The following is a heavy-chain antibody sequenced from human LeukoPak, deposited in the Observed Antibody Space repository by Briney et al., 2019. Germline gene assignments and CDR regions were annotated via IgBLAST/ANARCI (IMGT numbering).Heavy chain of an antibody. D-gene: IGHD2-15*01. J-gene: IGHJ4*02. Sequence: GASVKVSCKASGYTFTSYAMHWVRQAPGQRLEWMGWINAGNGNTKYSQKFQGRVTITRDTSASTAYMELSSLRSEDTAVYYCARGGGYCSGGSCYTLGYWGQGTLVTVSS. CDR2: INAGNGNT. V-gene: IGHV1-3*01. CDR1: GYTFTSYA. CDR3: ARGGGYCSGGSCYTLGY.